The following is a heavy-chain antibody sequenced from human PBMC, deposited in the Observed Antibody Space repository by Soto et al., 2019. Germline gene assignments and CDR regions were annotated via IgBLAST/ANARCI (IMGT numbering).Heavy chain of an antibody. J-gene: IGHJ6*02. CDR2: IWYDGTNK. Sequence: XGSLRLSCAASGVTFSSNGMHWVRQAPGKGLEWVAVIWYDGTNKYYADSVKGRFTISRDNSKNTLYLQMNSLRAEDTALYYCTRSTQYYYGMDVSGQGNTATVSS. V-gene: IGHV3-33*01. CDR1: GVTFSSNG. CDR3: TRSTQYYYGMDV.